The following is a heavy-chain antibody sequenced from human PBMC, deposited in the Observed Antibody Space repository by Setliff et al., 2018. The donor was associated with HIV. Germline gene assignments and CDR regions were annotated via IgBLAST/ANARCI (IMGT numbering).Heavy chain of an antibody. Sequence: ASVKVSCKASGYTFTGYYMHWVRQAPGQGLEWMGWINPNSGATKCAQKFQGRVTMTRDTSISTAYMELSGLRSADTAMYYCARDVGGGEDYWGQGTLVTVSS. J-gene: IGHJ4*02. CDR3: ARDVGGGEDY. D-gene: IGHD1-26*01. V-gene: IGHV1-2*02. CDR2: INPNSGAT. CDR1: GYTFTGYY.